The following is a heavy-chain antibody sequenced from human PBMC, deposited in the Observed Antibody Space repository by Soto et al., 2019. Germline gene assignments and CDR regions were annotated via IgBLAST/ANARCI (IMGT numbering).Heavy chain of an antibody. V-gene: IGHV3-74*01. J-gene: IGHJ4*02. CDR2: ISPDGRTT. CDR3: ADSWLPTSY. CDR1: VFSFSHYL. D-gene: IGHD3-10*01. Sequence: LXLSCAASVFSFSHYLMHWVRQAPGKGLVWVSRISPDGRTTTYADSVKGRFTISRDNAKSTLYLQMNSLTVEDGAVYYCADSWLPTSYWGPGTLVTVSS.